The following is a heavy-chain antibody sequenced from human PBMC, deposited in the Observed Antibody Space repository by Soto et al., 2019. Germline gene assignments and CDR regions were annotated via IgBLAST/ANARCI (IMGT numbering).Heavy chain of an antibody. D-gene: IGHD1-1*01. CDR3: AREKVGTTFFDN. J-gene: IGHJ4*02. CDR1: GFAISRGYY. V-gene: IGHV4-38-2*02. CDR2: IYPSVSS. Sequence: SETLSLSCIVSGFAISRGYYWSWVRQPPGKGLEWIGSIYPSVSSYHNPSLATRLRLSIDTSKNQFTLNLTSVTAADTALYFCAREKVGTTFFDNWGQGIQVTVSS.